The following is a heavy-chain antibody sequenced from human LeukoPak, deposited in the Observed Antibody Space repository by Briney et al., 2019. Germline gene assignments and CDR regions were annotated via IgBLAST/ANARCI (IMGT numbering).Heavy chain of an antibody. D-gene: IGHD3-10*01. V-gene: IGHV3-48*03. CDR1: GFTFDDYG. Sequence: GGSLRLSCAASGFTFDDYGMNWVRQAPGKGLEWVSYISSSGSTIYYADSVKGRFTISRDNAKNSLYLQMNSLRAEDTAVYYCASTMVRAYYYYYMDVWGKGTTVTISS. J-gene: IGHJ6*03. CDR3: ASTMVRAYYYYYMDV. CDR2: ISSSGSTI.